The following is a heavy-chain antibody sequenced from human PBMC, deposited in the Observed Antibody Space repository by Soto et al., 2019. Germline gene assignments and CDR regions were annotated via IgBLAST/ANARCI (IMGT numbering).Heavy chain of an antibody. CDR3: ARGGGMVDISTGYYAFDI. CDR1: GGSISSYY. CDR2: IYYRGST. Sequence: SETLSLTCTVSGGSISSYYWSWIRQPPGKGLEGIGYIYYRGSTNYNPSLKSRVTISVDTSKNPFSLKMSSVTDADTVVDSCARGGGMVDISTGYYAFDIWGQGTMVTVSS. J-gene: IGHJ3*02. V-gene: IGHV4-59*01. D-gene: IGHD3-9*01.